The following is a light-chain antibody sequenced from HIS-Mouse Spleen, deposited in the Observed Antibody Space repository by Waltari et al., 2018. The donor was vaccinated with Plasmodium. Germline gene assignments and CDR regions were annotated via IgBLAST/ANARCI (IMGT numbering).Light chain of an antibody. CDR2: GAS. CDR1: QSVSSN. CDR3: QQYNNWWT. J-gene: IGKJ1*01. Sequence: IVITQSPAPLSVSPGESATLSCRASQSVSSNLAWYQQKPGQPPRLLIYGASTRATSIPARFSGSGSRTDFTLTISSMQSEDFAVYYCQQYNNWWTFGQGTKVEIK. V-gene: IGKV3-15*01.